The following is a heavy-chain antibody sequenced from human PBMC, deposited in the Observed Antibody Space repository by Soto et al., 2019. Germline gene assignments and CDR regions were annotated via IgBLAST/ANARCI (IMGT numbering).Heavy chain of an antibody. CDR1: GFTFSSYS. J-gene: IGHJ2*01. Sequence: EVQLVESGGGLVQPGGSLRLSCAASGFTFSSYSMNWVRQAPGKGLEWVSYISSSSSTIYYADSVKGRFTISRDNAKNSLYLQMNSLRAEDTAVYYWARDQTGVVWYFDLWGRGTLVTVSS. CDR2: ISSSSSTI. V-gene: IGHV3-48*01. CDR3: ARDQTGVVWYFDL. D-gene: IGHD3-3*01.